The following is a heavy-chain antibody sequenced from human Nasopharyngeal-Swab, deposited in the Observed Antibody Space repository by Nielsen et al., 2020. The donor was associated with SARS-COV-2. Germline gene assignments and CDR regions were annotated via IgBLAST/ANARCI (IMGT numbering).Heavy chain of an antibody. CDR1: GFTVSSSY. CDR2: INSAGEG. V-gene: IGHV3-53*01. CDR3: ATGACDY. Sequence: GESLKISCAASGFTVSSSYMSWVRQAPGKGLEWISLINSAGEGVYGDSVRGRFTISRDTSKNTVSLQMNSLRAEDTAVYYCATGACDYWGQGALVTVSS. J-gene: IGHJ4*02.